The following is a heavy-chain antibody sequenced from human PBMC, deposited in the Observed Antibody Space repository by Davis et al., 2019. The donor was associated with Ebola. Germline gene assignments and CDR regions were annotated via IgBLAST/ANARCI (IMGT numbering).Heavy chain of an antibody. J-gene: IGHJ6*02. V-gene: IGHV1-46*01. Sequence: ASVKVSCKASGGTFSSYAISWVRQAPGQGLEWMGIINPSGGSTSYAQKFQGRVTMTRDTSTSTVYMELSSLRSEDTAVYYCARGSSSWYGMDVWGQGTTVTVSS. CDR2: INPSGGST. D-gene: IGHD6-13*01. CDR1: GGTFSSYA. CDR3: ARGSSSWYGMDV.